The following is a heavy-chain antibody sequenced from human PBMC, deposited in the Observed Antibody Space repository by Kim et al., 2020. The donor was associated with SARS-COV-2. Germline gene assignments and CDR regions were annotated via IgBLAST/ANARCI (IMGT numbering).Heavy chain of an antibody. V-gene: IGHV5-10-1*01. CDR3: ARHVSPEYGMDV. D-gene: IGHD3-10*02. J-gene: IGHJ6*02. Sequence: PSFHGHATISADKSISTAYLQWSSLKASDTAMYYCARHVSPEYGMDVWGQGTTVTVSS.